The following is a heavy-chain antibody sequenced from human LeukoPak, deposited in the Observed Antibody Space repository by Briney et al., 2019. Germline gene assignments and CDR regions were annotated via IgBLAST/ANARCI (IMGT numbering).Heavy chain of an antibody. Sequence: ASVKVSCKASGYTFTGYYMHWVRQAPGQGLEWMGWINPNSGGTNYAQKFQGRVTMTRDTSISTAYMELSRLRSDDTAVYYCARGEGGGYDSSGNDYGGYYWGQGTLVTVSS. J-gene: IGHJ4*02. D-gene: IGHD3-22*01. CDR1: GYTFTGYY. CDR3: ARGEGGGYDSSGNDYGGYY. CDR2: INPNSGGT. V-gene: IGHV1-2*02.